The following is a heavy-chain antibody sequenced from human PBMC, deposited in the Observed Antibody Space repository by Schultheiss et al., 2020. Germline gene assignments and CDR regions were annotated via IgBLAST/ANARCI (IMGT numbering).Heavy chain of an antibody. V-gene: IGHV4-59*01. Sequence: SQTLSLTCTVSGGSISSYYWSWIRQPPGKGLEWIGYIYYSGSTNYNPSLKSRVTISVDTSKNQFSLKLSSVTAADTAVYYCARDNRGNYYGMDVWGQGTTVTVSS. CDR2: IYYSGST. D-gene: IGHD1-14*01. CDR3: ARDNRGNYYGMDV. CDR1: GGSISSYY. J-gene: IGHJ6*02.